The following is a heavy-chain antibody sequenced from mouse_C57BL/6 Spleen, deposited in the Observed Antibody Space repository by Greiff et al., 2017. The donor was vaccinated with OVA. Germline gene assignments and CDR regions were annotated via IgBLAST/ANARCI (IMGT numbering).Heavy chain of an antibody. J-gene: IGHJ1*03. D-gene: IGHD1-1*01. V-gene: IGHV5-16*01. CDR1: GFTFSDYY. Sequence: EVQLVESEGGLVQPGSSMKLSCTASGFTFSDYYMAWVRQVPEKGLEWVANINYDGSSTCYLDSLKSRFIFSRDNAKNILYLRMSSLKSEDTATYYCARDRYYCGSSVYFDVWGTGTTVTVAS. CDR3: ARDRYYCGSSVYFDV. CDR2: INYDGSST.